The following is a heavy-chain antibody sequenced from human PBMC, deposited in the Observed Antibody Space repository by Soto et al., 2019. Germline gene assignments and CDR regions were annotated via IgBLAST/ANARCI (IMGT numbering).Heavy chain of an antibody. D-gene: IGHD6-19*01. V-gene: IGHV3-53*02. CDR1: GFTVSSKY. CDR3: ARDGGWYAGLDP. CDR2: IYSGGST. Sequence: EVQLVETGGGLIQPGGSLRLSCAASGFTVSSKYMSWVRQAPGKGLEWVSVIYSGGSTYYADSVKGRFTVSRDNSKNILYLQMNSLSAEDTAVYYCARDGGWYAGLDPWGRGTMVTVSS. J-gene: IGHJ5*02.